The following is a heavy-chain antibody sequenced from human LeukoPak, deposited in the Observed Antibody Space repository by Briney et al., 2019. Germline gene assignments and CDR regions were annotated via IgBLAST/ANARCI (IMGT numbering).Heavy chain of an antibody. Sequence: GGSLRLSCAASGFTFSSYGMHGVRQAPGKGLEWVAVIWYDGSNKYYADSVKGRFTISRDNSKDTLYLQMNSLRAEDTAVYYCAKDRIYDSSGYYFYYFDYWGQGTLVTVSS. J-gene: IGHJ4*02. D-gene: IGHD3-22*01. CDR2: IWYDGSNK. V-gene: IGHV3-33*06. CDR1: GFTFSSYG. CDR3: AKDRIYDSSGYYFYYFDY.